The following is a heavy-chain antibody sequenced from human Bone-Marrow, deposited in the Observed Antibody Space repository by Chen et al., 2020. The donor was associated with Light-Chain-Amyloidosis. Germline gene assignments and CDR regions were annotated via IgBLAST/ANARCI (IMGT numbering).Heavy chain of an antibody. V-gene: IGHV3-74*01. Sequence: EVELVESGGDLVQPGGSLRLSCAAYGFSFTTSWMHWVRQGPGKGLVWVSRINADGSGTDYADSVKGRLTIFRDNAKSTLYLQMNSLRVEDTAVYYCATVDFWSGQFDYWGQGTLVTVSS. CDR2: INADGSGT. J-gene: IGHJ4*02. CDR1: GFSFTTSW. CDR3: ATVDFWSGQFDY. D-gene: IGHD3-3*01.